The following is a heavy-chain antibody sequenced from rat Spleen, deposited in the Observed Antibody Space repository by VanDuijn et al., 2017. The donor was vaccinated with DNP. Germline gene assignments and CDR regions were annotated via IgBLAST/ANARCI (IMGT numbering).Heavy chain of an antibody. J-gene: IGHJ2*01. CDR3: ARPDG. CDR2: ISYDGSRT. Sequence: EVQLVESGGGLVQPGRSLKLSCAASGFTFSDYNMAWVRQAPKKGLEWVATISYDGSRTYYRDSVKGRFTISRDNAKSTLYLQMDSLRSEETATYYCARPDGWGQGVMVTVSS. CDR1: GFTFSDYN. V-gene: IGHV5-7*01.